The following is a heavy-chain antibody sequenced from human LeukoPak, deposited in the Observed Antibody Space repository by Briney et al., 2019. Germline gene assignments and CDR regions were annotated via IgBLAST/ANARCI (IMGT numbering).Heavy chain of an antibody. CDR2: ISGENGNI. J-gene: IGHJ4*02. D-gene: IGHD2/OR15-2a*01. CDR3: ARWGVHGTTTFCFDY. V-gene: IGHV1-18*01. CDR1: GYSFTNYG. Sequence: ASVKLSCKTFGYSFTNYGVAWVRQAPGQGLEWMGWISGENGNINFAQKFQGRVTMTTDTSARMAYMEMRSLTSDDTAVYFCARWGVHGTTTFCFDYWSQGSLVTVSS.